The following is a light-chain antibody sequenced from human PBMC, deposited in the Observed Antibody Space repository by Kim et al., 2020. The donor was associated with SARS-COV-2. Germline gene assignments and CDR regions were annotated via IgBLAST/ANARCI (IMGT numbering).Light chain of an antibody. CDR1: SLRRYY. J-gene: IGLJ3*02. CDR3: HSRDSSDIHL. V-gene: IGLV3-19*01. Sequence: SSELTQDPAVSVALGQTVRITCQGDSLRRYYASWYQQKSGQAPVLVIYGKNNRTSGIPDRVSGSSSGNTAYLTITGAQAEDEADYYCHSRDSSDIHLFGG. CDR2: GKN.